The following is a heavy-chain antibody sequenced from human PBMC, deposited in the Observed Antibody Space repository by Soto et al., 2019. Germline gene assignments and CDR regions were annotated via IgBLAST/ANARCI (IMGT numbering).Heavy chain of an antibody. CDR1: GGSISSGGYY. V-gene: IGHV4-31*03. Sequence: PSETLSLTCTVSGGSISSGGYYWSWIRQHPGKGLEWIGYIYYSGSAYYNPSLKSRVTISVDTSKNQFSLKLSSVTAADTAVYYCARNFGRLPRSRFDYWGQGTLVTVSS. CDR3: ARNFGRLPRSRFDY. D-gene: IGHD5-12*01. CDR2: IYYSGSA. J-gene: IGHJ4*02.